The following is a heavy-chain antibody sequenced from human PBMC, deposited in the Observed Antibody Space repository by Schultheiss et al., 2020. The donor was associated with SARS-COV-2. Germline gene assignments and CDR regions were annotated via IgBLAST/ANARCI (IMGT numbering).Heavy chain of an antibody. CDR2: IDWDDDK. CDR1: GFSLSTSGVG. D-gene: IGHD6-13*01. Sequence: SGPTLVKPTQTLTLTCTFSGFSLSTSGVGVGWIRQPPGKALEWLALIDWDDDKYYSTSLKTRLTISKDTSKNQVVLTMTNMDPVDTATYYCAHRRAYSSSWGLAEYCQHWGQGTLVTVSS. V-gene: IGHV2-70*12. J-gene: IGHJ1*01. CDR3: AHRRAYSSSWGLAEYCQH.